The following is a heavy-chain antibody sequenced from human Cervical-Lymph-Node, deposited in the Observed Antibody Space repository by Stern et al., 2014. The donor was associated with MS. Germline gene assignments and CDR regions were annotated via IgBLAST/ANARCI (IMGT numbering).Heavy chain of an antibody. Sequence: EVQLVESGGGLVQPGRSLRLSCTPSGFTFGDYALSWFRQAPGKGLEWVGFIRSKAYGGTTVYAASVTGRFTISRDDSRSIAYLQMNSLKIEDTAVYYCSRGVTVSPEWSYHFDYWGQGTLVTVSS. V-gene: IGHV3-49*03. CDR3: SRGVTVSPEWSYHFDY. CDR1: GFTFGDYA. CDR2: IRSKAYGGTT. D-gene: IGHD2-15*01. J-gene: IGHJ4*02.